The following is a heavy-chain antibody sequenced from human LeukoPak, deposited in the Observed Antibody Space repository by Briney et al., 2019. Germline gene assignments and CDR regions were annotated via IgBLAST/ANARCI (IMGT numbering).Heavy chain of an antibody. D-gene: IGHD3-22*01. Sequence: YHNGNTYYNPSLKSRVTISIDRSKNQFSLKLSSVTAADTAVYYCARETYYYDSSGYRAVDYWGQGTLVTVSS. CDR2: YHNGNT. CDR3: ARETYYYDSSGYRAVDY. J-gene: IGHJ4*02. V-gene: IGHV4-30-2*01.